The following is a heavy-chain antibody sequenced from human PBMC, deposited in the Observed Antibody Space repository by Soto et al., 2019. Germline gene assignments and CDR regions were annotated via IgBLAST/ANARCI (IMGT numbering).Heavy chain of an antibody. J-gene: IGHJ4*02. CDR2: ISGSGGST. Sequence: GGSLRLSCAASGFPFISYAMSWVRQAPGKGLEWVSAISGSGGSTYYADSVKGRFTISRDNSKNTLYLQMNSLRAEDTAVYYCAKVDSSGYWPGVDYWGQGTLVTVSS. V-gene: IGHV3-23*01. CDR1: GFPFISYA. D-gene: IGHD3-22*01. CDR3: AKVDSSGYWPGVDY.